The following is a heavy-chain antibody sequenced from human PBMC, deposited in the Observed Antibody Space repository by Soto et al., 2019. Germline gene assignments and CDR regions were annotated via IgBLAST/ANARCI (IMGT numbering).Heavy chain of an antibody. Sequence: ASVKVSCKASGYSFTSYAVHWVRQAPGQRLEWMGWINVGNGVTKYSQKFQGRATMTSDASVSTAYMELSRLRSDDTAVYYCARDRCSGGSCYGFYFDYWGQGTLVTVSS. CDR2: INVGNGVT. J-gene: IGHJ4*02. CDR1: GYSFTSYA. CDR3: ARDRCSGGSCYGFYFDY. V-gene: IGHV1-3*01. D-gene: IGHD2-15*01.